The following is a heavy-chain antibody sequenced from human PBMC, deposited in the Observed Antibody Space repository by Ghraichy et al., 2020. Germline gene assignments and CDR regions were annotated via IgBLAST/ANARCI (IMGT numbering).Heavy chain of an antibody. D-gene: IGHD3-22*01. Sequence: GESLNISCAASGFTFSRYGMHWVRQAPGKGLEWVAVTSYDGSNKFYGGSVQGRFTISRDNSKNTLFLQMNSLRPEDTAVYYCAKERDTSGYYSFRGDYYGMDVWGQGTTVTVSS. CDR2: TSYDGSNK. CDR3: AKERDTSGYYSFRGDYYGMDV. J-gene: IGHJ6*02. CDR1: GFTFSRYG. V-gene: IGHV3-30*18.